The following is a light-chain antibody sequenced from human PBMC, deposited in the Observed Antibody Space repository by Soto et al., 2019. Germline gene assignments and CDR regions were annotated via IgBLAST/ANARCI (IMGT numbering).Light chain of an antibody. Sequence: EIVMTQSPANLSVSPGERATLSCRASQTVSRNLGWYQQKPGQAPRLLIYGASTRATGIPARFSGSGSGTEFTLTISSLQSEDFAVYYCQQYNKWPPYTFGQGTKVEIK. CDR2: GAS. CDR1: QTVSRN. J-gene: IGKJ2*01. V-gene: IGKV3-15*01. CDR3: QQYNKWPPYT.